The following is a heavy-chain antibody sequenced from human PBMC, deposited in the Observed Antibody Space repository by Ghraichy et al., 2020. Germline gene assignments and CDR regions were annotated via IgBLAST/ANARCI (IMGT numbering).Heavy chain of an antibody. Sequence: GGSLRLSCAASGFTFSTYGMHWVRQAPGKGLEWVAVKSYDGSAQYYADSVKGRSTISRDNSKNTLYLQMNSLRPEDTAVYYCAKEGFSRVSDWHFDLWGRGTLVTVSS. V-gene: IGHV3-30*18. CDR1: GFTFSTYG. D-gene: IGHD1-26*01. CDR3: AKEGFSRVSDWHFDL. J-gene: IGHJ2*01. CDR2: KSYDGSAQ.